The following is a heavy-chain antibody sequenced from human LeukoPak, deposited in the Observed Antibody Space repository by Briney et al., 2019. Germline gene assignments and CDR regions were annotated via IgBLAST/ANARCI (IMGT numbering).Heavy chain of an antibody. CDR1: GNYW. Sequence: GGSLRLSCAASGNYWMHWVRQAPGKGLVWVSHINSDGSWTSYADSVKGRFTISKDNAKNTVYLQMNSLRAEDTALYYCAKGKLRYYDSSGPSRGYFDYWGQGTLVTVSS. V-gene: IGHV3-74*01. J-gene: IGHJ4*02. D-gene: IGHD3-22*01. CDR2: INSDGSWT. CDR3: AKGKLRYYDSSGPSRGYFDY.